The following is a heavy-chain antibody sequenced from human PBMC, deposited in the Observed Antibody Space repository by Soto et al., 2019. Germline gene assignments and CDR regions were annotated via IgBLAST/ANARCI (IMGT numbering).Heavy chain of an antibody. CDR3: AKLPDTILCLSLAHDAFAF. Sequence: QVQLVESGGGVVQPGKSVRLSCAASGFIFSNYAMHWVRQAPGKGLEWVADISHDGRNKYHADSVGGRFTISRDNSKNTLYLQMDSLTAEDTALYYCAKLPDTILCLSLAHDAFAFWGQGTTVTVSS. CDR2: ISHDGRNK. D-gene: IGHD2-2*01. J-gene: IGHJ3*01. V-gene: IGHV3-30*18. CDR1: GFIFSNYA.